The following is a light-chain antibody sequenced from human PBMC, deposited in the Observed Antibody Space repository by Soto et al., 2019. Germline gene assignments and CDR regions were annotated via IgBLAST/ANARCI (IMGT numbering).Light chain of an antibody. CDR1: SSDVGDYNY. Sequence: QSALTQPASVSGSPGQSITISCTGTSSDVGDYNYVSWYQQHPGKAPKLLIYGVSNRPSGISSHFSGSKSGNTASLTISGPQVEDEADYYCSSYTSTTPLMFGGGPRLT. CDR2: GVS. V-gene: IGLV2-14*01. CDR3: SSYTSTTPLM. J-gene: IGLJ3*02.